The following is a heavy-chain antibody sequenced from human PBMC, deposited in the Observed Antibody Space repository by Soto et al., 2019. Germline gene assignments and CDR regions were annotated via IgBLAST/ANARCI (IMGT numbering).Heavy chain of an antibody. CDR1: GFTFSSYS. CDR3: ARDRRVRGVYAYGMDV. D-gene: IGHD3-10*01. V-gene: IGHV3-21*01. J-gene: IGHJ6*02. CDR2: ISSSSSYI. Sequence: GESLKISCAASGFTFSSYSMNWVRQAPGKGLEWVSSISSSSSYIYYADSVKGRFTISRDNAKNSLYLQMNSLRAEDTAVYYCARDRRVRGVYAYGMDVWGQGTTVTVSS.